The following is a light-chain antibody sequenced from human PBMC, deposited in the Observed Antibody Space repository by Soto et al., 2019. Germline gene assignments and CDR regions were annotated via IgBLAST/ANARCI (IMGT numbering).Light chain of an antibody. V-gene: IGKV1-39*01. CDR2: AAS. CDR3: QQSYSTPWT. CDR1: QSISSY. J-gene: IGKJ1*01. Sequence: DIQMTQSPSSLSASVGDRVTITCRASQSISSYLNWYQQKPGKAPKPLIYAASSLQSGVPPRFSGSGSGTDFTLTISSLQPEDFATYYCQQSYSTPWTFGQGTKVDIK.